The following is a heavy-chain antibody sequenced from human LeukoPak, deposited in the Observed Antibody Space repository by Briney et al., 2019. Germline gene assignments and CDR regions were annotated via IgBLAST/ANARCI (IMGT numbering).Heavy chain of an antibody. Sequence: PSETLSLTCTVSGGSVSSGGYYWSWIRQPAGKGLEYLGRISSTGSTNYNPSLKSRVTISVDTSKNQFSLKLSSVTAADTAVYYCARFGWGVYDILTGYYPYYFDYWGQGTLVTVSS. CDR2: ISSTGST. V-gene: IGHV4-61*02. CDR1: GGSVSSGGYY. CDR3: ARFGWGVYDILTGYYPYYFDY. D-gene: IGHD3-9*01. J-gene: IGHJ4*02.